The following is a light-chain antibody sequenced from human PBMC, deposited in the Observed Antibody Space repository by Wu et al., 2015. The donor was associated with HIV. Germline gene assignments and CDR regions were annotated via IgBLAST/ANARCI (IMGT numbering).Light chain of an antibody. J-gene: IGKJ3*01. CDR3: QHYYDWPQFT. CDR1: QSISSS. CDR2: GAS. V-gene: IGKV3-15*01. Sequence: EIVMTQSPATLSVSPGDTATLSCRASQSISSSLVWYQQKPGQAPRLLIYGASTRATGIPGRFSGSGTETEFTLTISNMQSEDSAVYYCQHYYDWPQFTFGPGTKWKS.